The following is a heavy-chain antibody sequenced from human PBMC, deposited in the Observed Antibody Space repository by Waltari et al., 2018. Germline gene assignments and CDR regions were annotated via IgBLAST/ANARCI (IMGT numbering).Heavy chain of an antibody. J-gene: IGHJ3*01. D-gene: IGHD1-1*01. V-gene: IGHV4-4*07. CDR3: TRERRQLELVASFDV. CDR2: IYSSGST. Sequence: QVQLQESGPGLVKSSEPLSLTCTISGGSIRSYYWRWIRQPAGKGLEWIGRIYSSGSTNYSPSLDSRVSMSIDTSTNQFSLKLKSVTAADTAIYYCTRERRQLELVASFDVWGHGTKVSVSS. CDR1: GGSIRSYY.